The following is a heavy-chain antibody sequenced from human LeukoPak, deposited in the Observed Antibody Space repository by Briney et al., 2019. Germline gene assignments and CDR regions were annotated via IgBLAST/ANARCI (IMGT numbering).Heavy chain of an antibody. D-gene: IGHD3-3*01. CDR1: GGSISSSSYY. J-gene: IGHJ4*02. Sequence: PSETLSLTCTVSGGSISSSSYYWGWIRQPPGKGLEWIGSTYYSGSTYYNPSLKSRVTISVDTTKNQFSLKLSSVTAADTAVYYCARHPTSPWGRFLEWLPFDYWGQGTLVTVSS. V-gene: IGHV4-39*01. CDR2: TYYSGST. CDR3: ARHPTSPWGRFLEWLPFDY.